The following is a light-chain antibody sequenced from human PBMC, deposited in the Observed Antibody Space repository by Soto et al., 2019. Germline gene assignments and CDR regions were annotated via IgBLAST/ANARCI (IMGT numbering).Light chain of an antibody. J-gene: IGKJ5*01. V-gene: IGKV3-20*01. CDR2: GAS. Sequence: EIVLTQSPATLSLSPGERATLSCRASQSVSSYLAWYQQKPGQAPRLLISGASSRATDIPDRFSGSGSATDFTLTISRLEPEDFALYYCQHYGRSPITFGQGTRLEIK. CDR3: QHYGRSPIT. CDR1: QSVSSY.